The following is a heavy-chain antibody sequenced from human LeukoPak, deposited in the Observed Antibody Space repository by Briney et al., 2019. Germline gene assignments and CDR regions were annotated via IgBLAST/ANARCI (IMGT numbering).Heavy chain of an antibody. CDR1: GFSFTSYW. CDR3: AARTYSSSSYAFDI. Sequence: GEFLKISCKGSGFSFTSYWIGWVRQMPGKGLEWMGIIYPGDSDTRYSPSFQGQVTISADKSITTAYLQWSSLKASDTAMYYCAARTYSSSSYAFDIWGQGTMVSVSS. D-gene: IGHD6-6*01. CDR2: IYPGDSDT. V-gene: IGHV5-51*01. J-gene: IGHJ3*02.